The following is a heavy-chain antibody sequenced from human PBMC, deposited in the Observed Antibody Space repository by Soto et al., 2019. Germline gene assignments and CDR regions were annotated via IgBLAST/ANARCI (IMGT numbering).Heavy chain of an antibody. CDR3: ARTYSSSWSPFDY. J-gene: IGHJ4*02. CDR1: GGSFSGYY. D-gene: IGHD6-13*01. Sequence: QVQLQQWGAGLLTPSETLSLTCAVYGGSFSGYYWSWIRQPPGKGLEWIGEINQSGSTNYNPSLKSRVTISVDTSKDQFSLKLSSVTAADTAVYYCARTYSSSWSPFDYWGQGTLVTVSS. V-gene: IGHV4-34*01. CDR2: INQSGST.